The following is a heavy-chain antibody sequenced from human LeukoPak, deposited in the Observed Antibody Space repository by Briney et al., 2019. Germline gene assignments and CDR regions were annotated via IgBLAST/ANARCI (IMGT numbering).Heavy chain of an antibody. CDR1: GYTFTSYY. CDR3: ARGRSGSYFY. Sequence: ASVKVSCKASGYTFTSYYMHWVRQAPGQGLEWMGGIIPIFGTANYAQKFQGRVTITADESTSTAYMELSSLRSEDTAVYYCARGRSGSYFYWGQGTLVTVSS. V-gene: IGHV1-69*13. CDR2: IIPIFGTA. J-gene: IGHJ4*02. D-gene: IGHD1-26*01.